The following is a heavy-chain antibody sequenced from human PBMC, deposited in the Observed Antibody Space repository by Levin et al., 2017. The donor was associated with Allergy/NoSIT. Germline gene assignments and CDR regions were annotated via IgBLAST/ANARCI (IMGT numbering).Heavy chain of an antibody. D-gene: IGHD3-3*01. J-gene: IGHJ6*02. Sequence: PSETLSLTCTVSGGSISSYYWSWIRQPPGKGLEWIGYIYYSGSTNYNPSLKSRVTISVDTSKNQFYLKLSSVTAADTAVYYCARDLPIFGVVKGRDVWGQGTTVTVSS. CDR2: IYYSGST. CDR1: GGSISSYY. CDR3: ARDLPIFGVVKGRDV. V-gene: IGHV4-59*01.